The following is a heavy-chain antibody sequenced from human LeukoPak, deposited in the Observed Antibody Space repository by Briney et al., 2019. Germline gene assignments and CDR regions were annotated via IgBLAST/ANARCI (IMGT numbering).Heavy chain of an antibody. CDR3: AKGGRGSGRVFDI. Sequence: GGSLRLSCAASGFIFSSYSMSWVRQAPGKGLEWVSAISGSGGSTYFADSVRGRFTISRDNSRTTLYLQVNSLTAEDTAVYYCAKGGRGSGRVFDIWGQGTMVTVSS. V-gene: IGHV3-23*01. D-gene: IGHD6-25*01. J-gene: IGHJ3*02. CDR1: GFIFSSYS. CDR2: ISGSGGST.